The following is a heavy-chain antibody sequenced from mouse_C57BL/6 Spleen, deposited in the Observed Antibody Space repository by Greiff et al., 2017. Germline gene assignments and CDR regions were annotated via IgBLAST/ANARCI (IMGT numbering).Heavy chain of an antibody. CDR1: GYTFTSYG. V-gene: IGHV1-81*01. CDR3: ARGGYVRFAY. CDR2: IYPRSGNT. J-gene: IGHJ3*01. D-gene: IGHD3-1*01. Sequence: VKLMESGAELARPGASVKLSCKASGYTFTSYGISWVKQRTGQGLEWIGEIYPRSGNTYYNEKFKGKATLTADKSSSTAYMELRSLTSEDSAVYFCARGGYVRFAYWGQGTLVTVSA.